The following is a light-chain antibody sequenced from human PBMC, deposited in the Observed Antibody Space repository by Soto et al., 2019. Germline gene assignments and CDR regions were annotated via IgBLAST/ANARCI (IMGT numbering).Light chain of an antibody. CDR1: QGITNS. V-gene: IGKV1-9*01. Sequence: DIQLTQSPSFLSASLGDRVTITCRASQGITNSLAWYQQKPGEAPNVLIYETSTLQSGVPSRFSGSGSATEFTLTISSLQPEDFATYFCQQLQSYPFTFGPGTKVDIK. CDR3: QQLQSYPFT. CDR2: ETS. J-gene: IGKJ3*01.